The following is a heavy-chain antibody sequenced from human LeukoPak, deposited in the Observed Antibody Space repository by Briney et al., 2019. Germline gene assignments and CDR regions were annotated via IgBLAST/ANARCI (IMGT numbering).Heavy chain of an antibody. CDR2: FDRGRDGK. V-gene: IGHV3-11*05. D-gene: IGHD2-15*01. J-gene: IGHJ3*02. CDR3: ARELGSSRAFDI. Sequence: GGSLRLSCAGSGFSFSDYYMAWVRQTPGKGLQRVSFFDRGRDGKAHADSVEGRFTSSRDNDKNSLYLLMNSLTADDTAVYYCARELGSSRAFDIWGQGTMVTVSS. CDR1: GFSFSDYY.